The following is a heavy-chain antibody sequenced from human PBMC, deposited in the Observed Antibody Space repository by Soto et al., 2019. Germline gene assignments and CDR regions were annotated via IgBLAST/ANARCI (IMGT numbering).Heavy chain of an antibody. D-gene: IGHD6-6*01. CDR3: ARTPYSSSSNPYFDY. CDR2: QNAGNGNT. J-gene: IGHJ4*02. CDR1: GYTFTSYA. V-gene: IGHV1-3*01. Sequence: ASVKVACKASGYTFTSYAMHWVRQAPVQRLEWMGPQNAGNGNTQYSQSFQGRVTITRDTCASTAYMELSSLRSEDTAVYYCARTPYSSSSNPYFDYWGQGTLVAVSS.